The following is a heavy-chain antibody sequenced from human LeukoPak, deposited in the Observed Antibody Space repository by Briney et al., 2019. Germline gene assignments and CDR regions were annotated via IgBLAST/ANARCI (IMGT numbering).Heavy chain of an antibody. J-gene: IGHJ3*02. CDR2: MNPNSGNT. Sequence: GASVKVSCKASGYTFTSHDINWVRQATGQGLEWMGWMNPNSGNTGYAQKFQGRVTMTRNTSISTAYMELSSLRSEDTAVYYCARAVVRGVIGAFDIWGQGTMVTVSS. V-gene: IGHV1-8*01. CDR3: ARAVVRGVIGAFDI. CDR1: GYTFTSHD. D-gene: IGHD3-10*01.